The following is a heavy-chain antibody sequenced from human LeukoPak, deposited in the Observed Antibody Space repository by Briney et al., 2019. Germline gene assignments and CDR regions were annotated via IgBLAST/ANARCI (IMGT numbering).Heavy chain of an antibody. V-gene: IGHV4-59*12. D-gene: IGHD6-19*01. Sequence: SETLSLTCTVSGGSINGYYWTWIRLPPGKELEWIGYMYYSGSTNYNPSLKSRVTMSVDTSKNQFSLKLSSVTAADTAVYYCARGKVVAGTPGQNSWDYWGQGTLVTVSS. CDR2: MYYSGST. CDR1: GGSINGYY. J-gene: IGHJ4*02. CDR3: ARGKVVAGTPGQNSWDY.